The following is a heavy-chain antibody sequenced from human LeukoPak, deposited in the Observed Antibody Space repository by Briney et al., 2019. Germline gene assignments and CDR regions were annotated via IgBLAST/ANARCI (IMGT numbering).Heavy chain of an antibody. V-gene: IGHV4-59*01. CDR1: GGSISSYY. D-gene: IGHD3-22*01. CDR2: IYYSGST. Sequence: PSETLSLTCTVSGGSISSYYWSWIRQPPGKGLQWIGYIYYSGSTNYNPSLKSRVTISVDTSKNQFSLKLSSVTAADTAVYYCAGASYDSSGVHWGQGTLVTVSS. CDR3: AGASYDSSGVH. J-gene: IGHJ4*02.